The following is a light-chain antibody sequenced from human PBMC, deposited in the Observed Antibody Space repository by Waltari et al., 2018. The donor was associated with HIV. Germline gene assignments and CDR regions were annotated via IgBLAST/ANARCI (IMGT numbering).Light chain of an antibody. Sequence: QSALTQPASVSGSPGQSVTISCTGTSSDIGGYIYVSWYQQHPGKAPKLIISEVSNRPSGVSDRFSGSKSGNTASLTISGLQAEDEADYYCCSYTSTTAFDVFGTGTRVSVL. V-gene: IGLV2-14*01. CDR1: SSDIGGYIY. CDR3: CSYTSTTAFDV. J-gene: IGLJ1*01. CDR2: EVS.